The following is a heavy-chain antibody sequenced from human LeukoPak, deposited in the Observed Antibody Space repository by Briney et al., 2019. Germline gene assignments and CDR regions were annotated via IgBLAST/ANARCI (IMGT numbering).Heavy chain of an antibody. V-gene: IGHV3-23*01. CDR2: ISGSGGST. CDR1: GFTFSSYA. J-gene: IGHJ4*02. CDR3: AKNAWYYYDSSGFDY. Sequence: GGSLRLSCAASGFTFSSYAMSWVRQAPGKGLEWVSAISGSGGSTYYADSVKGRFTISRDNSKNTLYLQMNGLRAEDTAVYYCAKNAWYYYDSSGFDYWGQGTLVTVSS. D-gene: IGHD3-22*01.